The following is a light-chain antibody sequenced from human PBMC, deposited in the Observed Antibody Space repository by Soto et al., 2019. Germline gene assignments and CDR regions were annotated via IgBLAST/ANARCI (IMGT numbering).Light chain of an antibody. CDR2: RTF. Sequence: ENVLTQSPGTLSLSPGERATLSCRASQTIASRYLAWYQHQPGQAPRLLIYRTFARAPGIPDRFSGGGSGTDFTRTISRLEREDFAVYYCQQYDTSPPTFGQGTRLDIK. CDR1: QTIASRY. V-gene: IGKV3-20*01. J-gene: IGKJ5*01. CDR3: QQYDTSPPT.